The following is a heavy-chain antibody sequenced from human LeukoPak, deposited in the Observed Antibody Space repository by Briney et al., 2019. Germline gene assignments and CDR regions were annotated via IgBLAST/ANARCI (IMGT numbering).Heavy chain of an antibody. V-gene: IGHV1-18*01. CDR3: ARDKYYYGLGSYLGPVYYGMDV. D-gene: IGHD3-10*01. Sequence: ASVKVSCKASGYTFSSYGISWVRQAPGQGLEWMGWISPYNGNTKYAEKLQGRVTMTTDTSTSTAYMELRSLRSDDTAVYYCARDKYYYGLGSYLGPVYYGMDVWGQGTTVTVSS. CDR1: GYTFSSYG. CDR2: ISPYNGNT. J-gene: IGHJ6*02.